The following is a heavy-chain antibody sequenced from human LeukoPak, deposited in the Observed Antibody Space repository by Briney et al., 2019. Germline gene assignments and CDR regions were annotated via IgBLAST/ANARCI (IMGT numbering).Heavy chain of an antibody. CDR3: ARVRSGSFGYYGMDV. CDR2: IGTVGDT. V-gene: IGHV3-13*01. Sequence: GGSLRLSRAASGFTFSSYDMHWVRQVTGKGLEWVSDIGTVGDTYYAGSVKGRFTISRENAKNSLYLQMNSLRAGDTAVYYRARVRSGSFGYYGMDVWGQGTTVTVSS. CDR1: GFTFSSYD. D-gene: IGHD1-26*01. J-gene: IGHJ6*02.